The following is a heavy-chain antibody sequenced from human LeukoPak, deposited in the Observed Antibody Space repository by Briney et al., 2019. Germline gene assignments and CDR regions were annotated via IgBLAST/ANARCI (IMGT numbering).Heavy chain of an antibody. D-gene: IGHD2-21*02. CDR3: ARGTIVVVTATCFDY. CDR1: GFTFSSYW. V-gene: IGHV3-7*01. J-gene: IGHJ4*02. Sequence: RAGGSLRLSCAASGFTFSSYWMSWVRQAPGKGLEWVANIKQDGSEKYYVDSVKGRFTISRDNAKNSLYLQMNSLRAEDTAVYYCARGTIVVVTATCFDYWGQGTLVTVSS. CDR2: IKQDGSEK.